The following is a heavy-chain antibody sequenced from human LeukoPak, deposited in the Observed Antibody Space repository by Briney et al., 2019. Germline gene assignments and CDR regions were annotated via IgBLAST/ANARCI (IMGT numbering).Heavy chain of an antibody. CDR1: GYTFTSYG. CDR3: ATDFLYATAMVMYY. J-gene: IGHJ4*02. D-gene: IGHD5-18*01. V-gene: IGHV1-18*01. Sequence: ASVKVSCKASGYTFTSYGISWVRQAPGQGLEWMGWISAYNGNTNYAQKLQGRVTMTEDTSTDTAYMELSSLRSEDTAVYCCATDFLYATAMVMYYWGQGTLVTVSS. CDR2: ISAYNGNT.